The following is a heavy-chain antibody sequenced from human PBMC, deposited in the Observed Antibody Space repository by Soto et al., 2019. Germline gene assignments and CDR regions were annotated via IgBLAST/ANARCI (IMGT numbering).Heavy chain of an antibody. Sequence: QAQLLQSGAEVKNPGSSVKVSCRAFGGTFTRDAFSWVRQAPGQGPEWMGGIIPMYGTPIYAQKFQGRVTITADRSTKTAYVEVSSLTPEDTAVYYCARGQGGVRDSWKWYFSGLDIWGRGTTVTVS. D-gene: IGHD1-1*01. CDR3: ARGQGGVRDSWKWYFSGLDI. V-gene: IGHV1-69*06. J-gene: IGHJ6*02. CDR1: GGTFTRDA. CDR2: IIPMYGTP.